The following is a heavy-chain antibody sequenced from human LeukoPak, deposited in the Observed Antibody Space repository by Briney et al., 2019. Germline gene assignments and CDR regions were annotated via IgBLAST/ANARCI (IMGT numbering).Heavy chain of an antibody. CDR2: IYPGDSDT. V-gene: IGHV5-51*01. D-gene: IGHD5-24*01. CDR3: AREGRDGFRVIDY. CDR1: GYSFTSYW. J-gene: IGHJ4*02. Sequence: GESLKISCKGSGYSFTSYWIAWVRQMPGKGLEWMGIIYPGDSDTRYSPSFQGQVTISADKSISTAYLQWSSLKASDTAVYYCAREGRDGFRVIDYWGQGTLVTVSS.